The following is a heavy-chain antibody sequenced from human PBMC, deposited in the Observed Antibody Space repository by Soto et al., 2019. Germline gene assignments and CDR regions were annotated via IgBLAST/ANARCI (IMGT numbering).Heavy chain of an antibody. D-gene: IGHD3-22*01. V-gene: IGHV4-59*01. CDR3: ARLLYHDNSGLQYYYFDF. J-gene: IGHJ4*02. CDR2: VFYTGTT. Sequence: PSETLSLTCTVSGGSISSYHWGWIRQPPGQGLEWIGYVFYTGTTRYNPSLSTRVTISVDTSKNVFSLKLSSVTAADTAEYYCARLLYHDNSGLQYYYFDFWGQGTLVTVSS. CDR1: GGSISSYH.